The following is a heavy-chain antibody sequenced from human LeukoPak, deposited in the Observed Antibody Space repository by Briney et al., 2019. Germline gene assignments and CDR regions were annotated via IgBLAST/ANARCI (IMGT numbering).Heavy chain of an antibody. V-gene: IGHV4-59*01. CDR1: GGSISSYY. J-gene: IGHJ6*03. CDR2: IYYSGST. CDR3: TRGSIAYYYMDV. D-gene: IGHD3-22*01. Sequence: PSETLSLTCTVSGGSISSYYWSWIRQPPGKGLEWIVNIYYSGSTNYNPSLKSRVTISVDTSKNQFSLKLSSVTAADTAVYYCTRGSIAYYYMDVWGKGTTVTISS.